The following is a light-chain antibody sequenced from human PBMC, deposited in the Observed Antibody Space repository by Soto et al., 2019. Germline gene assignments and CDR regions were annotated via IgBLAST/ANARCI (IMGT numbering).Light chain of an antibody. CDR1: QGISNR. J-gene: IGKJ1*01. CDR3: QQYKSHWT. Sequence: DVQMTQSPSTLSASVGDRVTITCRASQGISNRLAWYQQKPGKAHKLLIYQASSLKSGVPSRFGGSRSGTEFTLTITSLQPDDFATYYGQQYKSHWTFGQGTKVEIK. CDR2: QAS. V-gene: IGKV1-5*03.